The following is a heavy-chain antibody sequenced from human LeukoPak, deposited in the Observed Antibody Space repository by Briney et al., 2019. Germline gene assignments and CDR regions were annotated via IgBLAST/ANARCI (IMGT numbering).Heavy chain of an antibody. V-gene: IGHV1-8*01. J-gene: IGHJ4*02. CDR1: GYTFTSYD. Sequence: ASVKVSCKASGYTFTSYDINWVRQATGQGLEWMGWMNPNSGNTGYAQKFQGRVTMTRDMSTSTVYMELSSLTSEDTAVYYCARTRGYYFDYWGQGTLVTVSS. CDR3: ARTRGYYFDY. CDR2: MNPNSGNT.